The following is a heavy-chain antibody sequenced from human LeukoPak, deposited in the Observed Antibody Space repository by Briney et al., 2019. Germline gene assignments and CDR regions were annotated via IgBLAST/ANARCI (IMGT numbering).Heavy chain of an antibody. CDR1: LSTFNFYG. CDR3: ARDPAGGSQDY. CDR2: ISSSSSYI. J-gene: IGHJ4*02. D-gene: IGHD1-26*01. Sequence: GGSLRLSCAASLSTFNFYGMNWVRQAPGKGLEWVSSISSSSSYIYYADSVKGRFTISRDNAKNSLYLQMNSLRAEDTAVYYCARDPAGGSQDYWGQGTLVTVSS. V-gene: IGHV3-21*01.